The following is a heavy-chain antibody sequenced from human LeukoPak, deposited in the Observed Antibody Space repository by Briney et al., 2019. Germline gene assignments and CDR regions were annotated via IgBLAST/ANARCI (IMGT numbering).Heavy chain of an antibody. D-gene: IGHD1-26*01. CDR3: ARVSAGIVGAPHGWDRLRYYYYMDV. Sequence: SETLSLTCAVYGGSFSGYYWSWIRQPPGKGLEWIGEINHSGSTNYNPSLKSRVTISVDTSKNQFSLKLSSVTAADTAVYYCARVSAGIVGAPHGWDRLRYYYYMDVWGKGTAVTVSS. J-gene: IGHJ6*03. V-gene: IGHV4-34*01. CDR2: INHSGST. CDR1: GGSFSGYY.